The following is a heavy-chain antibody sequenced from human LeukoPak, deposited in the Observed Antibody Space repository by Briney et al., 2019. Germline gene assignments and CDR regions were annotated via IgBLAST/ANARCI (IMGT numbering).Heavy chain of an antibody. CDR1: GFTFSSYG. CDR3: VRGRDYAGIAANYDY. Sequence: GGSLRLSCAASGFTFSSYGMHWVRQAPGKGLEWVAFIRYDGSNKYYADSVKGRFTISRDNVKNLLYLQMNRLRVDDTAVYYCVRGRDYAGIAANYDYWGQGMLVTVSS. CDR2: IRYDGSNK. J-gene: IGHJ4*02. D-gene: IGHD4-23*01. V-gene: IGHV3-30*02.